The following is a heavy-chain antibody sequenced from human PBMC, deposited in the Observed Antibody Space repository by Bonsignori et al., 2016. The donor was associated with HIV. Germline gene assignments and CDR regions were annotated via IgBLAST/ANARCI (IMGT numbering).Heavy chain of an antibody. V-gene: IGHV4-39*01. J-gene: IGHJ4*01. CDR1: GGSISRMVTT. Sequence: QLQLQESGPGLVKPSETMSLTCTVSGGSISRMVTTGAGSASPPGRDWSGLGTIYYSGSTYYNPSLKSRVTISVDTSKNQFSLKLGSVTAADTALYYCARHGRGPYYFDSWAEEPWSPSLQ. D-gene: IGHD3-10*01. CDR3: ARHGRGPYYFDS. CDR2: IYYSGST.